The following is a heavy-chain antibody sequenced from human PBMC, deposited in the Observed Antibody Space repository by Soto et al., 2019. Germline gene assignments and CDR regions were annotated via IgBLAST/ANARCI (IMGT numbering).Heavy chain of an antibody. V-gene: IGHV1-69*06. CDR3: ARDPTAMDDY. J-gene: IGHJ4*02. CDR1: GGTFSSYA. D-gene: IGHD5-18*01. CDR2: IIPIFGTA. Sequence: GSSVQVSCKASGGTFSSYAISWVRQAPGQGLEWMGGIIPIFGTANYAQKFQGRVTITADKSTSTAYMKLSSLRSEDTAGDYCARDPTAMDDYWGKGTRVTVHS.